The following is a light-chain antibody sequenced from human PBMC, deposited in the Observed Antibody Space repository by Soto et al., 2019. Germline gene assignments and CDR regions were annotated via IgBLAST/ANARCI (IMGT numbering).Light chain of an antibody. V-gene: IGKV1D-8*03. CDR2: AAS. J-gene: IGKJ4*01. Sequence: VIWMTPSPSLVSTLPGDRITISCRVSQDISTYLAWYQQKPGQAPELLIYAASTLQTGVPSRFSGSGSGTDFTLTISSLQPEDFATYYCQQSYSTPLTFGGGTKVDIK. CDR1: QDISTY. CDR3: QQSYSTPLT.